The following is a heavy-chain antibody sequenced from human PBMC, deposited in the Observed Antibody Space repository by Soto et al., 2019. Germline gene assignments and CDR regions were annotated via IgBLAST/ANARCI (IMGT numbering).Heavy chain of an antibody. D-gene: IGHD2-15*01. CDR3: ARAKDIVVVVAAAAGYGMDV. CDR2: IIAIFGTA. Sequence: QVQLVQSGAEVKKPGSSVKVSCKASGGTFSSYAISWVRQAPGQGLEWMGGIIAIFGTANYAQKFQGRVTITADESTSTAYMELSSLRSEDTAVYYCARAKDIVVVVAAAAGYGMDVWGQGTTVTVSS. V-gene: IGHV1-69*01. J-gene: IGHJ6*02. CDR1: GGTFSSYA.